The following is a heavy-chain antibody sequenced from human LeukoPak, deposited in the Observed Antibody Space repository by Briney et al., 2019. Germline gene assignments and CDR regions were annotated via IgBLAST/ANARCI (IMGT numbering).Heavy chain of an antibody. V-gene: IGHV3-7*01. CDR3: VSAPNSYYLDH. Sequence: PGGSLRLSCVASGLTFTAYWMTWVRQVPGKGLEWVANIKTDGTEKYCVDSVEGRFAISRDNTKNSLYLQMNNLRAEDMGLYYCVSAPNSYYLDHWGQGTLVTVSS. J-gene: IGHJ4*02. CDR2: IKTDGTEK. CDR1: GLTFTAYW.